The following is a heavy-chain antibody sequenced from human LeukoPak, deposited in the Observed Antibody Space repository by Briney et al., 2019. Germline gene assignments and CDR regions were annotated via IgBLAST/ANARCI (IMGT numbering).Heavy chain of an antibody. J-gene: IGHJ4*02. Sequence: PSETLSLTCTVSGGSISSYYWSWIRQPAGKGLEWIATGDYSGGTYYNPSLESRVAISADMSKNQISLQLTSVTGADTAVYYCAGERGEEYSSGWYKTNFFYNWGQGVRVTVSS. CDR3: AGERGEEYSSGWYKTNFFYN. D-gene: IGHD6-19*01. CDR2: GDYSGGT. CDR1: GGSISSYY. V-gene: IGHV4-4*07.